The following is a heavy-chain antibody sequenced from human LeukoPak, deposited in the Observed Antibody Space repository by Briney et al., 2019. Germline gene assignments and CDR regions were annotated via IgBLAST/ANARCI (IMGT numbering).Heavy chain of an antibody. CDR2: ISSSSSYI. J-gene: IGHJ5*02. CDR3: ARGFYGDYVNWFDP. Sequence: GGSLRHSCAASGFTFSSYSMNWVRQAPGNGLEWVSSISSSSSYIYYADSVKGRFTISRDNAKNSLYLQMNSLRAEDTAVYYCARGFYGDYVNWFDPWGQGTLVTVSS. V-gene: IGHV3-21*01. D-gene: IGHD4-17*01. CDR1: GFTFSSYS.